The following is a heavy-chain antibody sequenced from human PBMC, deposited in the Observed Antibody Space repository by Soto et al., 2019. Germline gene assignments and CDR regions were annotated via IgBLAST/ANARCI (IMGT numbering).Heavy chain of an antibody. D-gene: IGHD2-15*01. J-gene: IGHJ6*02. V-gene: IGHV1-69*01. CDR2: IIPIFGTA. CDR1: GGTFSSYA. Sequence: QVQLVQSGAEVKKPGSSVKVSCKASGGTFSSYAISWVRQAPGQGLEWMGGIIPIFGTANYAQKFQGRVTITADESTSTDYMELSSLRSEDTAVYYCARDIYCSGGSCYSTLYYYYGMDVWGQGTTVTVSS. CDR3: ARDIYCSGGSCYSTLYYYYGMDV.